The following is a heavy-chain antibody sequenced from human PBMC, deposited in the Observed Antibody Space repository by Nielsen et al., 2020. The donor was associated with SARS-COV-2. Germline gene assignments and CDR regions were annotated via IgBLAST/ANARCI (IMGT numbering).Heavy chain of an antibody. CDR3: ARDWLRAFDV. D-gene: IGHD3-10*01. CDR1: GFTFSSLW. CDR2: IKPDGSEK. J-gene: IGHJ3*01. V-gene: IGHV3-7*01. Sequence: GGSLTLSCVVSGFTFSSLWMSWVRQAPGKGLEWVADIKPDGSEKVYVDSVKGRFTISRDNAKNSMPLQMNSLRVEDTAVYCCARDWLRAFDVWGQGTMVTVSS.